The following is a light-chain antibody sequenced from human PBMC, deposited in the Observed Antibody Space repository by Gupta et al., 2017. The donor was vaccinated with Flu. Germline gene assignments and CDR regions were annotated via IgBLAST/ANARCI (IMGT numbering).Light chain of an antibody. J-gene: IGLJ1*01. V-gene: IGLV2-11*01. CDR2: DVT. CDR3: PSHAGRVTWV. CDR1: SSDVGSYNR. Sequence: QSAPTQPRSVSGSPGQSVTISCTGTSSDVGSYNRVSWYQQRPGKAPKLILYDVTERPSGVPDRFSGSKSGNTASLSISGLQADDEADYYCPSHAGRVTWVFGTGTTVTVL.